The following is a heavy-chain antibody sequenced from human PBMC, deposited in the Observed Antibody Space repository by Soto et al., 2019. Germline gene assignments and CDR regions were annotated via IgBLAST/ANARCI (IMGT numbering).Heavy chain of an antibody. CDR3: AKGPTSSGWEEDYYGMDV. Sequence: GGSLRLSCAASGFTFSSYAMSWVRQSPGKGLEWVSAISGSGGSTYYADSVKGRFTISRDNSKNTLYLQMNSLRAEDTAVYYCAKGPTSSGWEEDYYGMDVWGQGTTVTVS. CDR2: ISGSGGST. J-gene: IGHJ6*02. D-gene: IGHD6-19*01. V-gene: IGHV3-23*01. CDR1: GFTFSSYA.